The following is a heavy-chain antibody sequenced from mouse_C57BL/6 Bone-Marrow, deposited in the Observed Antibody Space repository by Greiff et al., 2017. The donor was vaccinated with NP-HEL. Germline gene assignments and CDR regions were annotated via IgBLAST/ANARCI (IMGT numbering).Heavy chain of an antibody. Sequence: VQLQQSGPGLVQPSQSLSITCTVSGFSLTSYGVHWVRQSPGKGLEWLGVIWSGGSTDYNAAFISRLSISKDNSKSQVFFKMNSLQADDTAIYYCASRGALAYWGQGTLVTVSA. CDR3: ASRGALAY. CDR2: IWSGGST. CDR1: GFSLTSYG. V-gene: IGHV2-2*01. J-gene: IGHJ3*01.